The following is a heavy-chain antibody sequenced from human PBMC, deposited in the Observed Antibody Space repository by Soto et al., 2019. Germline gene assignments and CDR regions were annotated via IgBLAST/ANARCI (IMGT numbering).Heavy chain of an antibody. CDR2: ISYDGSNK. CDR3: AKGYCSGGSCYPNWFDP. V-gene: IGHV3-30*18. J-gene: IGHJ5*02. D-gene: IGHD2-15*01. Sequence: GGSLRLSCAASGFTFSSYSMNWVRQAPGKGLEWVAVISYDGSNKYYADSVKGRFTISRDNSKNTLYLQMNSLRAEDTAVYYCAKGYCSGGSCYPNWFDPWGQGTLVTVSS. CDR1: GFTFSSYS.